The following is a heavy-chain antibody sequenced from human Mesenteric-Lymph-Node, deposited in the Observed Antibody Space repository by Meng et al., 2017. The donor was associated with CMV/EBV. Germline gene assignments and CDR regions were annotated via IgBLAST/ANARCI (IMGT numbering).Heavy chain of an antibody. J-gene: IGHJ4*02. D-gene: IGHD2-2*01. Sequence: GSLRLSCAVSGGSISSSNWWSWVRQPPGKGLEWIGEIYHSGSTNYNPSLKSRVTISVDKSKNQFSLKLSSVTAADTAVYYCARIGYCSSTSCYVLDYWGQGTLVTVSS. CDR2: IYHSGST. V-gene: IGHV4-4*02. CDR1: GGSISSSNW. CDR3: ARIGYCSSTSCYVLDY.